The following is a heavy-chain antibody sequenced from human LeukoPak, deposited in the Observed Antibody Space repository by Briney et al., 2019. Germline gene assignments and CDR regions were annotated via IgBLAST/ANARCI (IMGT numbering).Heavy chain of an antibody. CDR3: AKRPDVLRYFDWLLYTLNFDY. D-gene: IGHD3-9*01. CDR1: GFTFSSYG. J-gene: IGHJ4*02. V-gene: IGHV3-30*02. Sequence: PGGSLRLSCAASGFTFSSYGMHWVRRAPGKGLEWVAFIRYDGSNKYYADSVKGRFTISRDNPKNTLYLQMNSLRAEDTAVYYCAKRPDVLRYFDWLLYTLNFDYWGQGTLVTVSS. CDR2: IRYDGSNK.